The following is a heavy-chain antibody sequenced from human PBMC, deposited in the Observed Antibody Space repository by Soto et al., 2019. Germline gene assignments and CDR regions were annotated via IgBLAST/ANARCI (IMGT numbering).Heavy chain of an antibody. V-gene: IGHV4-30-4*01. Sequence: SETLPLTCTVSRGSIGIGDYYLIWIRQPPGKCLEWIGNIYYSGSTYYNPSLRNRVTLSVDTSKNQFSLKLSSVTAADTAVYYCARAPSTYYYDSSGYYYNWFDPWGQGTLVTVSS. CDR1: RGSIGIGDYY. CDR3: ARAPSTYYYDSSGYYYNWFDP. D-gene: IGHD3-22*01. CDR2: IYYSGST. J-gene: IGHJ5*01.